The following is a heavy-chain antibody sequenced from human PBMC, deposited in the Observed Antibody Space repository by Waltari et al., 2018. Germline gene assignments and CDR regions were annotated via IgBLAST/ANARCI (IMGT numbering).Heavy chain of an antibody. CDR3: AKGAYHVSSSNGDS. V-gene: IGHV3-30*02. Sequence: QGQLVESGGGVVQPGGSLRLSCTDSAFTFSSNDLHWVRQTPGKGLEWVAVIGFDGSNQVYADSVKGRFTISRDNSKNTAYLHMNSLRAEDTAIYYCAKGAYHVSSSNGDSWGQGTLVIVSS. CDR2: IGFDGSNQ. D-gene: IGHD6-6*01. CDR1: AFTFSSND. J-gene: IGHJ4*02.